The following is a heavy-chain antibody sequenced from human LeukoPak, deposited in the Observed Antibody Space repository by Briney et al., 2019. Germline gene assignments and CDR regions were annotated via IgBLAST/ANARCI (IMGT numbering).Heavy chain of an antibody. D-gene: IGHD3-22*01. V-gene: IGHV3-23*01. Sequence: YYADSVKGRFTISRDNSKNTLYLQMNSLRAEDTAVYYCAKDHTPTYDSSGYYYSHDAFDIWGQGTMVTVSS. CDR3: AKDHTPTYDSSGYYYSHDAFDI. J-gene: IGHJ3*02.